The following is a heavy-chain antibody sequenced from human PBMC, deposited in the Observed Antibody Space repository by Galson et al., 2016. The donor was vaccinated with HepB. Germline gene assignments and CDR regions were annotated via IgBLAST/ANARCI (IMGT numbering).Heavy chain of an antibody. CDR3: AKDRYDSSGYLFDY. CDR2: ISDDGSNK. V-gene: IGHV3-30*18. D-gene: IGHD3-22*01. J-gene: IGHJ4*02. Sequence: SLRLSCAASGFTFSRNAKHWVHQAPGKGLEWVAVISDDGSNKYYADSVKGRFTISRDNSKKTLYLQMNSLRAEDTAVYYCAKDRYDSSGYLFDYWGQGSLVTVSS. CDR1: GFTFSRNA.